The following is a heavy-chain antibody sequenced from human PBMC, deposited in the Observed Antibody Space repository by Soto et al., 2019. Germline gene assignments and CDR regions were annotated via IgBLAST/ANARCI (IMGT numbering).Heavy chain of an antibody. CDR2: IIPIFGTA. CDR3: ARDGGRHSGGIDY. J-gene: IGHJ4*02. D-gene: IGHD1-26*01. Sequence: QVQLVQSGAEVKKPGSSVKVSCKASGGTFSSYSINWVRQAPGQGLEWMGEIIPIFGTANYAQKFQGRVKISADESTGTAYMGVGSLRSEDTAVYYCARDGGRHSGGIDYWGQGTLVTVSS. V-gene: IGHV1-69*01. CDR1: GGTFSSYS.